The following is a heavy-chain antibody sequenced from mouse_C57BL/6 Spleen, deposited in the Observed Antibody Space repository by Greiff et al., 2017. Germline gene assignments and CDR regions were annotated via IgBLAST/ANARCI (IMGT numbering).Heavy chain of an antibody. J-gene: IGHJ4*01. Sequence: QVQLQQPGAELVRPGSSVKLSCKASGYTFTSYCMDWVKQRPGQGLEWIGNIYPSDSETHYNQKFKDKATLTVDKSSSTAYMQLSSLTSEDSAVYYCARSFITTVVGYYYAMDYWGQGTSVTVSS. D-gene: IGHD1-1*01. CDR1: GYTFTSYC. CDR2: IYPSDSET. V-gene: IGHV1-61*01. CDR3: ARSFITTVVGYYYAMDY.